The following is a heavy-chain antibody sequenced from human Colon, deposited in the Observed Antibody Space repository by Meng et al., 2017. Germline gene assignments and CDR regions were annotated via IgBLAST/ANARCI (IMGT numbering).Heavy chain of an antibody. CDR1: GDSIARRSKW. CDR3: ARVLPFSSGWSYFDY. V-gene: IGHV4-4*02. D-gene: IGHD6-19*01. CDR2: AFHSGTT. Sequence: QRQLQESGPGLGKPSGTLSLTCAVSGDSIARRSKWWTWVRQAPGKGLEWIGEAFHSGTTHYNPSLKSRVTISVDTSKNQFSLKLSSVTAADTAVYYCARVLPFSSGWSYFDYWGQGTLVTVSS. J-gene: IGHJ4*02.